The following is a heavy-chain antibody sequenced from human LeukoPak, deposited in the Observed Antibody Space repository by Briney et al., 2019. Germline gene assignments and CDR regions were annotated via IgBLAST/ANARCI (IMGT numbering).Heavy chain of an antibody. V-gene: IGHV1-2*02. D-gene: IGHD4-11*01. CDR3: ARDKGPRINYFDP. Sequence: ASVKVSCKASGYTFTDFYIHWVRQAPGQGLEWLGWINADTGGTSGAREFQGRVTMTRDTSISTAYMGVSRLTSDDTAVYYCARDKGPRINYFDPWGQGTLVNVSP. CDR1: GYTFTDFY. CDR2: INADTGGT. J-gene: IGHJ5*02.